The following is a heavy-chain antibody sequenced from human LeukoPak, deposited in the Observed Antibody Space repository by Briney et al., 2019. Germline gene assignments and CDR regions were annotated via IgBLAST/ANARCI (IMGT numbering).Heavy chain of an antibody. CDR3: ARQTSYYYDSSGYYPLDAFDI. D-gene: IGHD3-22*01. V-gene: IGHV4-59*01. CDR1: GVSISSYY. CDR2: IYYSGST. Sequence: NPSETLSLTCTVSGVSISSYYWSWIRQPPGKGLEWIGYIYYSGSTNYNPSLKSRVTISVDTSKNQFSLKLSYVTAADTAVYYCARQTSYYYDSSGYYPLDAFDIWGQGKMVTVSS. J-gene: IGHJ3*02.